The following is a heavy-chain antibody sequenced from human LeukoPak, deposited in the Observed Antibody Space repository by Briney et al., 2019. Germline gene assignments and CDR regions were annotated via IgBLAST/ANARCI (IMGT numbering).Heavy chain of an antibody. CDR3: ARGGPVLLWMRAFDI. D-gene: IGHD3-10*01. CDR1: GGSISSYY. CDR2: IYYSGST. Sequence: PSETLSLTCTVSGGSISSYYWSWIRQPPGKGLEWIGYIYYSGSTNYNPSLKSRVTISVDTSKNQFSLKLSSVTAADTAVYYCARGGPVLLWMRAFDIWGQGTMVTVSS. J-gene: IGHJ3*02. V-gene: IGHV4-59*01.